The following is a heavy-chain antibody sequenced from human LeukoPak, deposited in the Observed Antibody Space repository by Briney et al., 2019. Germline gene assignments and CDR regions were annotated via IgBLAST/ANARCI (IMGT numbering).Heavy chain of an antibody. CDR2: IKEDGSQK. CDR3: AAGSGSCSPLFDY. J-gene: IGHJ4*02. D-gene: IGHD1-26*01. Sequence: GGSLRLSCAASGFTFTDSWMSWVREVPGKGLEWVANIKEDGSQKNYVDSVKGRFTIFGDNAKNSLFLQMNSLRAEDTAVYYCAAGSGSCSPLFDYWGQGTLVTVSS. CDR1: GFTFTDSW. V-gene: IGHV3-7*03.